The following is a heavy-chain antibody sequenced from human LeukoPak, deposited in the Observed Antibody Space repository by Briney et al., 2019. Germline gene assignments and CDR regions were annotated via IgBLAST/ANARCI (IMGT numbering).Heavy chain of an antibody. CDR2: IYYSGST. D-gene: IGHD6-19*01. J-gene: IGHJ2*01. CDR1: GGSISSYY. Sequence: PSETLSLTCTVSGGSISSYYWSWIRQPPGKGLEWIGYIYYSGSTNYNPSLKSRVTMSVDTSKNQFSLKLSSVTAADTAVYYCARIAVAGTFGYFDLWGRGTLVTVSS. CDR3: ARIAVAGTFGYFDL. V-gene: IGHV4-59*12.